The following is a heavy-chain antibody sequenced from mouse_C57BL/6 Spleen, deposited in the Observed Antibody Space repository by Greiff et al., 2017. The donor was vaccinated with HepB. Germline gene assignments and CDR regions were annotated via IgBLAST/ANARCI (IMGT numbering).Heavy chain of an antibody. V-gene: IGHV1-42*01. CDR1: GYSFTGYY. J-gene: IGHJ4*01. D-gene: IGHD3-3*01. Sequence: VQLQQSGPELVKPGASVKISCKASGYSFTGYYMNWVKQSPEKSLEWIGEINPSTGGTTYNQKFKAKATLTVDKSSSTAYMQLKSLTSEDSAVYYCARGTANYYAMDYWGQGTSVTVSS. CDR3: ARGTANYYAMDY. CDR2: INPSTGGT.